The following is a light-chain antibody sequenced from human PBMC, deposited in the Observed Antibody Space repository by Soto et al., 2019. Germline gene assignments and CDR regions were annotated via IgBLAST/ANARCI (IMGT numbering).Light chain of an antibody. CDR1: QSVSSR. CDR2: GAS. J-gene: IGKJ5*01. CDR3: QHYAGGSRIT. Sequence: EIVMTQSPGTLSLSPGERATLSCRASQSVSSRLAWYQQKPGQAPRLLISGASSRGTGIPDGFSGSGFGTDFTLTISRLEPEDFALYYCQHYAGGSRITFGQGTRLEIK. V-gene: IGKV3-20*01.